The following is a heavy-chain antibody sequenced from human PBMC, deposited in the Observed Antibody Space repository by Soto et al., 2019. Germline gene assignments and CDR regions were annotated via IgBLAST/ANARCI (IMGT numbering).Heavy chain of an antibody. J-gene: IGHJ6*03. CDR1: GFTFSSYG. D-gene: IGHD3-10*01. CDR3: ANYPDRGSGSYYRWSAYYYYYMDV. Sequence: GGSLRLSCAASGFTFSSYGMHWVRQAPGKGLEWVAVISYDGSNKYYADSVKGRFTISRDNSKNTLYLQMNSLRAEDTAVYYCANYPDRGSGSYYRWSAYYYYYMDVWGKGTTVTVSS. CDR2: ISYDGSNK. V-gene: IGHV3-30*18.